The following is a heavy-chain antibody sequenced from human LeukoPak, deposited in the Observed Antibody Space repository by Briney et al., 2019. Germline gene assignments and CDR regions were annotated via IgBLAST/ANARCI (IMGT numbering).Heavy chain of an antibody. Sequence: SVKVSCKASGGSFSSSVITWVRQAPGQGLEWMGRIIPILGVSNFAQKFQGRVTITADKSTNTARMEMSSLTSEDTAVYYCTREGVYSPDPSSYHRYAFDIWGQGTVVTVSS. CDR3: TREGVYSPDPSSYHRYAFDI. CDR1: GGSFSSSV. V-gene: IGHV1-69*04. J-gene: IGHJ3*02. D-gene: IGHD3-16*02. CDR2: IIPILGVS.